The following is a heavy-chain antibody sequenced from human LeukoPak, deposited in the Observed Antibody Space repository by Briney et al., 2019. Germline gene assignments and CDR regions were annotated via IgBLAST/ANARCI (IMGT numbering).Heavy chain of an antibody. J-gene: IGHJ4*02. D-gene: IGHD5-18*01. CDR1: GFTFSSYA. CDR2: ISGSGVST. V-gene: IGHV3-23*01. Sequence: GGSLRLSCAASGFTFSSYAMTWVRQAPGKGLEWVSAISGSGVSTYYADSVKGRFTISRDNSKDTLYLQMNSLRAEDTAVYYCAKVIGYTYAFDYWGQGTLVTVSS. CDR3: AKVIGYTYAFDY.